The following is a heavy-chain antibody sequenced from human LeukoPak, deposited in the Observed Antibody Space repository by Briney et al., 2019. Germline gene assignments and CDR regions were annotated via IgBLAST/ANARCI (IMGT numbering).Heavy chain of an antibody. D-gene: IGHD3-10*01. CDR1: GFTVSSNY. CDR3: ARVGWFGEGNWFDP. Sequence: GGSLRLSCAASGFTVSSNYMSWVRQAPGKGLEWVSVIYSGGSTYYADSVKGRFTISRDNSKNTLYLQMNSLRAEDTAVYYCARVGWFGEGNWFDPWGQGTPVTVSS. J-gene: IGHJ5*02. CDR2: IYSGGST. V-gene: IGHV3-66*01.